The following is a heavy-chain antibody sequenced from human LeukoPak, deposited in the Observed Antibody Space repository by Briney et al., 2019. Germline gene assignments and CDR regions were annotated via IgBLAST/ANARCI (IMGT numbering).Heavy chain of an antibody. CDR1: GFTFSSYS. CDR3: ARAITYYYDSSGYSLFDY. CDR2: ISSSSSYI. J-gene: IGHJ4*02. V-gene: IGHV3-21*01. D-gene: IGHD3-22*01. Sequence: PGGSLRLSCAASGFTFSSYSMNWVRQAPGKGLEWVSSISSSSSYIYYADSVKGRFTLSRDNANNSLYLQMNSLRAEDTAVYYCARAITYYYDSSGYSLFDYWGQGTLVTVSS.